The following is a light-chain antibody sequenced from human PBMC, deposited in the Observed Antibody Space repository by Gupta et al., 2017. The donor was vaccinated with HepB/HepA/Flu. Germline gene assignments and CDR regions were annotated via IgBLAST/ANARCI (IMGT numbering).Light chain of an antibody. CDR2: YND. J-gene: IGLJ2*01. CDR1: SSNVGRNN. V-gene: IGLV1-44*01. Sequence: QSVLTQSTSVSGTPGQRVTISCSGSSSNVGRNNVNWYQQLPGTGPKRLIYYNDERPSGVPDRISGSKSGTSASLATSGLQSEDEADYYCAAWDTSLNVVVFGGGTKLSGL. CDR3: AAWDTSLNVVV.